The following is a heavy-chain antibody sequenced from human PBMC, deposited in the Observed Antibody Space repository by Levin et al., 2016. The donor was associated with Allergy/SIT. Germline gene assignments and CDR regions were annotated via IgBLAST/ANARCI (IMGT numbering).Heavy chain of an antibody. J-gene: IGHJ5*02. D-gene: IGHD3-16*02. Sequence: WIRQPPGKGLEWIGSIYHSGSTYYNPSLKSRVTISVDTSKNQFSLKLSSVTAADTAVYYCARDYVWGSYRSNGGWFDPWGQGTLVTVSS. CDR2: IYHSGST. CDR3: ARDYVWGSYRSNGGWFDP. V-gene: IGHV4-38-2*02.